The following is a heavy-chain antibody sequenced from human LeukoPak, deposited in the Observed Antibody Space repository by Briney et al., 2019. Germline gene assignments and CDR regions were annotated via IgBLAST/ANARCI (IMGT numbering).Heavy chain of an antibody. D-gene: IGHD3-22*01. J-gene: IGHJ4*02. CDR2: ISHRGST. CDR1: GGSIRTDTFY. CDR3: ASLSGYRIDY. Sequence: SETLSLTCVVSGGSIRTDTFYWGWVRQPPGKGLEGIGTISHRGSTNYTPSLNSRVTISVDTSKNQFSLKLSSVTAADTAVYYCASLSGYRIDYWGQGTLVTVSS. V-gene: IGHV4-39*07.